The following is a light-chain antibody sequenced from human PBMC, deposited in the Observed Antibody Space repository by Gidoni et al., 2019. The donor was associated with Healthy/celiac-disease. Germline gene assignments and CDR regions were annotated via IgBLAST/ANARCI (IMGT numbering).Light chain of an antibody. CDR3: QQSYSTPST. CDR2: AAS. J-gene: IGKJ2*02. CDR1: QSISSY. Sequence: DIQMTQSPSSLSASVGDRVTITCRASQSISSYLNWYQQKPGKAPKLLIYAASSLQSGVPSRFNGSGSGTDFTLTISSLQPEDFATYYCQQSYSTPSTFXXXTKLEIK. V-gene: IGKV1-39*01.